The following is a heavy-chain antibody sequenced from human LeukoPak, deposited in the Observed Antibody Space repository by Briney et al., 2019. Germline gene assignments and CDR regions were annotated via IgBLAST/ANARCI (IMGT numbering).Heavy chain of an antibody. D-gene: IGHD3-3*01. CDR3: ARSDPGSTYDFWSGYYLFDP. V-gene: IGHV4-4*02. J-gene: IGHJ5*02. CDR1: GGSISSSNW. CDR2: IYHSGST. Sequence: SETLSLTCAVSGGSISSSNWWSWVRQPPGKGLEWIGEIYHSGSTNYNPSLKSRVTISVDTSKNQFSLKLSSVTAADTAVYYCARSDPGSTYDFWSGYYLFDPWGQGTLVTVSS.